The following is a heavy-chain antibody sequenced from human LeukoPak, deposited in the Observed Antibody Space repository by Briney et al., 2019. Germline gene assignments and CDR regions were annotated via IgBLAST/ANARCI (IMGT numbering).Heavy chain of an antibody. J-gene: IGHJ4*02. V-gene: IGHV3-30*04. CDR2: ISYDGSNK. D-gene: IGHD2-2*01. CDR3: ARGGYQLLSPAGY. CDR1: GFTFSSYA. Sequence: GGSLRLSCAASGFTFSSYATHWVRQAPGKGLEWVAVISYDGSNKYYADSVKGRFTIFRDNSKNTLYLQMNSLRAEDTAVYYCARGGYQLLSPAGYWGQGTLVTVSS.